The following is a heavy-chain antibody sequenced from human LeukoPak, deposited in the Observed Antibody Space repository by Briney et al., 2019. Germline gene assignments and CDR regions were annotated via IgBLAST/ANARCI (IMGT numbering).Heavy chain of an antibody. Sequence: GASVKVPCKASGYTFTSYAMNWVRQAPGQGLEWMGWINTNTGNPTYAQGFTGRFVFSLDTSVSTAYLQISSLKAEDTAVYYCARYCSGGSCYSDPFDYWGQGTLVTVSS. CDR1: GYTFTSYA. CDR2: INTNTGNP. D-gene: IGHD2-15*01. V-gene: IGHV7-4-1*02. J-gene: IGHJ4*02. CDR3: ARYCSGGSCYSDPFDY.